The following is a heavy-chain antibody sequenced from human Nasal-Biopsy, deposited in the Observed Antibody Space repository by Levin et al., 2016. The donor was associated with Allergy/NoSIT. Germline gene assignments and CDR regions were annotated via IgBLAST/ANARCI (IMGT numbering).Heavy chain of an antibody. Sequence: GESLKISCEASGFNFNTCGMHWVRQAPGKGLEWVATISYDGRNKYYADSVRGRFTVSRDNSKNTLFLQMHSLRRDDTAVFYCAGDYGGDSGLDYWGQGALVTVS. CDR1: GFNFNTCG. D-gene: IGHD4-23*01. J-gene: IGHJ4*02. V-gene: IGHV3-30*03. CDR2: ISYDGRNK. CDR3: AGDYGGDSGLDY.